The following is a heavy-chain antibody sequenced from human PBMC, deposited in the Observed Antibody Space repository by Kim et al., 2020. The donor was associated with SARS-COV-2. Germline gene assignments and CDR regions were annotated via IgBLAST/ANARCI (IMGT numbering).Heavy chain of an antibody. Sequence: SQTLSLTCAISGDSVSSITDSWNWIRLSPSRGLEWLGRTYYRSKWLNDSALSMKGRITVSPDTSKNEFSLQLNSVTAEDTALYYCARGARRVHAFDIWGQGTMVTVSS. CDR3: ARGARRVHAFDI. CDR1: GDSVSSITDS. V-gene: IGHV6-1*01. J-gene: IGHJ3*02. CDR2: TYYRSKWLN. D-gene: IGHD3-16*01.